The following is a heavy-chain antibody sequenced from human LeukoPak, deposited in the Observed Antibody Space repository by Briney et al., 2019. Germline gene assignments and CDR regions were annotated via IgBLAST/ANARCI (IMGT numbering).Heavy chain of an antibody. Sequence: SETLSLTCAVYGGSFSGYYWSWIRQPPGKGLEWIGSIYYSGSTYYNPSLKSRVTISVDTSKNQFSLKLSSVTAADTAVYYCARDGAFMDVWGKGTTVTISS. V-gene: IGHV4-34*01. CDR3: ARDGAFMDV. CDR2: IYYSGST. J-gene: IGHJ6*03. CDR1: GGSFSGYY. D-gene: IGHD3-16*01.